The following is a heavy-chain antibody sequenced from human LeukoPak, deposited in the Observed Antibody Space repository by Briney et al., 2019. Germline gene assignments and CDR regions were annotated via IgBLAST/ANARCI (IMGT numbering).Heavy chain of an antibody. CDR2: INHSGST. Sequence: SETLSLTCAVYGGSFSGYYWSWIRQPPGKGLEWIGEINHSGSTNYNPSLKRRVTISVDTSKNQFSLKLSSVTAADTAVYYCARLGPIRYFDWLLSWFDPWGQGTLVTVSS. CDR3: ARLGPIRYFDWLLSWFDP. CDR1: GGSFSGYY. J-gene: IGHJ5*02. V-gene: IGHV4-34*01. D-gene: IGHD3-9*01.